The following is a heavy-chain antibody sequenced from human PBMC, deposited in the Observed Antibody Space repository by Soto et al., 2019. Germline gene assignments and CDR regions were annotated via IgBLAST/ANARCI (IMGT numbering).Heavy chain of an antibody. D-gene: IGHD6-13*01. CDR2: IYTSGST. Sequence: SETLSLTCTVSGGSISSYNWSWIRQPAGKGLEWIGRIYTSGSTNYNPSLKSRVTMSVDTSKNQFSLKLSSVTAADTAVYYCAREWGYSSSWSLYYYGMDVWGQGTTVPVSS. V-gene: IGHV4-4*07. CDR1: GGSISSYN. CDR3: AREWGYSSSWSLYYYGMDV. J-gene: IGHJ6*02.